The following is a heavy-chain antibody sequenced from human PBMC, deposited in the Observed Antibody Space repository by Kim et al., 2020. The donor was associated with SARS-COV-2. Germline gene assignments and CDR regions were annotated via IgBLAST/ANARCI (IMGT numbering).Heavy chain of an antibody. D-gene: IGHD1-26*01. Sequence: VKGRFTFSSDDSKNALYLQMNSLRAEDTAFYYCAGGGYRGSRYARWYFDYWGQGTLVTVSS. J-gene: IGHJ4*02. V-gene: IGHV3-53*01. CDR3: AGGGYRGSRYARWYFDY.